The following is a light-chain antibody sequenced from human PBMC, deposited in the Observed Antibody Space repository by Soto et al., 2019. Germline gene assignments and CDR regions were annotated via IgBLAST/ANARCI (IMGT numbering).Light chain of an antibody. CDR1: QGITNR. CDR2: EAS. V-gene: IGKV1D-12*01. J-gene: IGKJ5*01. Sequence: DIQMKQSPSSVSASVVDRVTITCRASQGITNRLAWYQQKPGKAPKLLIYEASSLQSGVPSRISGSGSGTDFTLTISSLQPEDFATYYCQQANSFPITFGQGTRLEIK. CDR3: QQANSFPIT.